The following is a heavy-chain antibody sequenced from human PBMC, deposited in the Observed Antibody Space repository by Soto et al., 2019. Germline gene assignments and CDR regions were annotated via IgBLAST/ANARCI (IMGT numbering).Heavy chain of an antibody. CDR2: VYYTGST. CDR3: ARDRSNSPDLFDS. CDR1: GGSINSDEYY. D-gene: IGHD4-4*01. J-gene: IGHJ4*02. Sequence: PSETLSLTCIVSGGSINSDEYYWSWIRQPPGGGLEWIGHVYYTGSTSYSPSLKSRLTISIDTSKNQFSLRLTSVSAADAAVYYCARDRSNSPDLFDSWGQGTLVTVSS. V-gene: IGHV4-30-4*01.